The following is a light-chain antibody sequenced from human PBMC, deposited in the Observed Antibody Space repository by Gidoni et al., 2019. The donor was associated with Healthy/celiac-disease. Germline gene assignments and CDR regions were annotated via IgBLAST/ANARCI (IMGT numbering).Light chain of an antibody. J-gene: IGKJ4*01. CDR2: AAS. Sequence: IQMTQSPSSLSASVGDRVTITCRASQSISSYLNWYQQKPGKAPKLLIYAASSLQSGVPSRFSGSGSGKDFTLTISRLQPEDFATYYCQQSYSTLTFGGGTKVEIK. V-gene: IGKV1-39*01. CDR3: QQSYSTLT. CDR1: QSISSY.